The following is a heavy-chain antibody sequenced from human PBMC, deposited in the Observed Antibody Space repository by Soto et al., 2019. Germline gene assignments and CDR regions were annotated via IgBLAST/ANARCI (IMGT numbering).Heavy chain of an antibody. CDR3: ARDIGYYDSSGHFDY. V-gene: IGHV4-59*01. CDR2: IYYSGST. D-gene: IGHD3-22*01. J-gene: IGHJ4*02. Sequence: PSETLSLTCTVSGGSISSYYWSWIRQPPGKGLEWIGYIYYSGSTNYNPSLKSRVTISVDTSKNQFSLKLSSVTAADTAVYYCARDIGYYDSSGHFDYWGQGTLVTVSS. CDR1: GGSISSYY.